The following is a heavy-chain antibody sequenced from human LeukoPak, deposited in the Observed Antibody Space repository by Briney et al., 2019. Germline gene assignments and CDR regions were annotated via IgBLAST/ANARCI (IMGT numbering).Heavy chain of an antibody. CDR3: ARVEYGDFAGDIYNWFDP. CDR2: IYTSGGT. D-gene: IGHD4-17*01. CDR1: GDSISSYY. Sequence: PSETLSLTCAVSGDSISSYYWSWIRQPAGKGLEWIGRIYTSGGTNYNPSLKSRVTMSVDTSKNQFSLKLGSVTAADTAVYYCARVEYGDFAGDIYNWFDPWGQGTLVTVSS. V-gene: IGHV4-4*07. J-gene: IGHJ5*02.